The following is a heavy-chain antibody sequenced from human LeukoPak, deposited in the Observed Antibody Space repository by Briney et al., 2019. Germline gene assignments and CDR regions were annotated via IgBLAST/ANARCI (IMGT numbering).Heavy chain of an antibody. D-gene: IGHD3-9*01. Sequence: PSETLSLTCTVSGSSISSYYWSWIRRPPGKGLEWIGYIYYSGSTNYNPSLKSRITISLDTSKKQFSLKLTSVTAADTAVYYCARGVFATGYAHFDYWGQGTLVTVSS. V-gene: IGHV4-59*01. CDR1: GSSISSYY. CDR2: IYYSGST. J-gene: IGHJ4*02. CDR3: ARGVFATGYAHFDY.